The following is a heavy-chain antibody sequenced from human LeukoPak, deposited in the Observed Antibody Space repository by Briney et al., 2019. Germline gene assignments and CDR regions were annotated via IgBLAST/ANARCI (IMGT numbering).Heavy chain of an antibody. Sequence: GGSLTLSCAASGFTFSTYWMQWVRHPPGRGRVWVSSINSDGSSTSYADSVRGRFTISRDYAKNTLYLQMNSLRAEDTAVYYCARGGVYSTSAVDYWGQGTLVTVSS. CDR1: GFTFSTYW. J-gene: IGHJ4*02. CDR2: INSDGSST. CDR3: ARGGVYSTSAVDY. V-gene: IGHV3-74*01. D-gene: IGHD6-6*01.